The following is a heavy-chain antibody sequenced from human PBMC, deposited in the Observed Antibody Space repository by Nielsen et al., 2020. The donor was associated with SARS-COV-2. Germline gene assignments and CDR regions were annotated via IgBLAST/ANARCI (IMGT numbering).Heavy chain of an antibody. J-gene: IGHJ6*02. V-gene: IGHV3-30-3*01. CDR2: ISYDGSNK. CDR3: AKDLSQVLRYFDWVRNYYYGMDV. Sequence: GGSLRLSCAASGFTFSSYAMHWVRQAPGKGLEWVAVISYDGSNKYYADSVKGRFTISRDNSKNTLYLQMNSLRAEDTAVYYCAKDLSQVLRYFDWVRNYYYGMDVWGQGTTVTVSS. D-gene: IGHD3-9*01. CDR1: GFTFSSYA.